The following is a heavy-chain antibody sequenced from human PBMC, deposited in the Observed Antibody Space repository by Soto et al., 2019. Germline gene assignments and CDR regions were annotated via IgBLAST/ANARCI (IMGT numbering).Heavy chain of an antibody. CDR2: MEPSSGKT. V-gene: IGHV1-8*01. CDR1: GYSFTSLD. CDR3: ARGVTAGVDY. J-gene: IGHJ4*02. Sequence: QVQLVQSGAEVREPGASVKVSCKASGYSFTSLDINWVRQTAGQGLEWMGWMEPSSGKTGYAQKFHDRVTTTSDTSINTAYMELTTLTSDDTAFYYCARGVTAGVDYWGQGTLVTVSS. D-gene: IGHD1-26*01.